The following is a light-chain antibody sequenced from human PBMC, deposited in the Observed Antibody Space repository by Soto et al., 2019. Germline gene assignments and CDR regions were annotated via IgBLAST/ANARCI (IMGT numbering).Light chain of an antibody. CDR2: GDN. CDR1: SSNIGAGYD. Sequence: QSVLTQPPSVSGAPGQRVTISCTGSSSNIGAGYDVHWYQQLPGTAPKLLISGDNNRPSGVPDRFSASKSGTSASLAITGLQAEDEADYYCQSYDNSLSGNYVFGSGTKVTVL. V-gene: IGLV1-40*01. CDR3: QSYDNSLSGNYV. J-gene: IGLJ1*01.